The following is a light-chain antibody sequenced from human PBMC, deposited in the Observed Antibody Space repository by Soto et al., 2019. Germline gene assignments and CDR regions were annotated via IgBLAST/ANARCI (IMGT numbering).Light chain of an antibody. Sequence: QSVLTQPPSVSGPPGQSVTISCTGTSSDVGGYNRVSWYQQPPGTAPKLMIYEVSNRPSGVPDRFSGSKSGNTASLTISGLQAEDEADYYCSLYTSSSTYVFGTGTKVTVL. V-gene: IGLV2-18*01. CDR2: EVS. J-gene: IGLJ1*01. CDR3: SLYTSSSTYV. CDR1: SSDVGGYNR.